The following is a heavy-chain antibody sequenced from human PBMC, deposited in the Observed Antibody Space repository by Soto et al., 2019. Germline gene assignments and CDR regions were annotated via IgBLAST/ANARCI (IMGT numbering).Heavy chain of an antibody. D-gene: IGHD3-16*01. CDR2: IYHSGST. CDR3: ARADGIS. Sequence: SETLSLTCAVSGGSISSGGYSWSWIRQPPGKGLEWIGYIYHSGSTYYNPSLKSRVTISVDRSKNQFSLKLSSVTAADTAVHYCARADGISWGQGTLVTVSS. V-gene: IGHV4-30-2*01. J-gene: IGHJ4*02. CDR1: GGSISSGGYS.